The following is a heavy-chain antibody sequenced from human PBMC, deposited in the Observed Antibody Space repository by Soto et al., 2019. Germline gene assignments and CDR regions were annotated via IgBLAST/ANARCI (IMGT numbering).Heavy chain of an antibody. V-gene: IGHV4-30-4*01. CDR1: GGSISSPYHH. Sequence: QVQLQESGPGLVKPSQTLSLTCTVSGGSISSPYHHWTWIRQSPGKGLEWIGAIYYSASTYYNPSLVSRLRISVDTSKNQFSLRLTSVTAADTAVYYCARDSRTPSGGMDVWGQGTTVTVYS. J-gene: IGHJ6*02. CDR2: IYYSAST. CDR3: ARDSRTPSGGMDV.